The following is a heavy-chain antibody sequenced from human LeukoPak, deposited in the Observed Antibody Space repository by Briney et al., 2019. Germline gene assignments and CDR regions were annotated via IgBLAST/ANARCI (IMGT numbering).Heavy chain of an antibody. Sequence: SMKVSCKASGGTFSGYAISWVRQAPGQGLEWMGVIIPIFGTANYAQKFQGRVTITADESTSTAYMELSSLRSEDTAVYYCARGFYGDYRGINLNYFDYWGQGTLVTVSS. CDR2: IIPIFGTA. D-gene: IGHD4-17*01. V-gene: IGHV1-69*13. CDR3: ARGFYGDYRGINLNYFDY. J-gene: IGHJ4*02. CDR1: GGTFSGYA.